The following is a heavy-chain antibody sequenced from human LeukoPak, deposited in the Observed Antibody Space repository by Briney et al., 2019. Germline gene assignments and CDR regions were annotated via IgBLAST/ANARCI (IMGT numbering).Heavy chain of an antibody. CDR1: GFTFTTYS. J-gene: IGHJ4*02. CDR2: ITSSGSTI. Sequence: PGGSLRLSCAASGFTFTTYSMTWVRQAPGKGLEWVSFITSSGSTIYYADSVKGRFTISRDNAKNSLYLQMNSLRAEDTAVYYCARPEYGGYASDYWGQGTLVTVSS. CDR3: ARPEYGGYASDY. D-gene: IGHD5-12*01. V-gene: IGHV3-48*04.